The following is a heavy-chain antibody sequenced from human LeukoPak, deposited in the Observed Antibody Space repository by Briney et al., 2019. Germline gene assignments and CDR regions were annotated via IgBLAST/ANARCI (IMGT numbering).Heavy chain of an antibody. D-gene: IGHD1-1*01. J-gene: IGHJ3*02. V-gene: IGHV1-3*01. CDR1: GYTFTSYA. CDR3: ARFERERAFDI. CDR2: INAGNGNT. Sequence: DSVKVSCKASGYTFTSYAMHWVRQTPGQRLEWMGWINAGNGNTKYSQKFQGRVTITRDTSGSTAYMELSSLRSEDSAVYYCARFERERAFDIWGQGTMVTVSS.